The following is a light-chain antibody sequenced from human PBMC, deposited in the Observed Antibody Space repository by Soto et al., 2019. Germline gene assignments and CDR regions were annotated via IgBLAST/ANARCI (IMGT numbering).Light chain of an antibody. CDR1: QTLSTY. V-gene: IGKV1-39*01. CDR3: QQTYTSPRT. Sequence: DTQMTQSPSSLCAALAHRITITFRASQTLSTYLNWYQQKPGKASTLLSSATSTLQSGVPSRFSGTGSGTEFTLTITSLQHEDFATYYCQQTYTSPRTFGQGINVDIQ. J-gene: IGKJ1*01. CDR2: ATS.